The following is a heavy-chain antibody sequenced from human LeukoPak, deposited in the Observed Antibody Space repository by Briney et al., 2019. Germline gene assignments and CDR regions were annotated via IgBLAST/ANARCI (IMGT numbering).Heavy chain of an antibody. CDR2: IYHSGST. V-gene: IGHV4-30-2*05. D-gene: IGHD3-22*01. J-gene: IGHJ5*02. Sequence: SETLSLTCTVSGGSISSGGYYWSWIRQPPGKGLEWIGYIYHSGSTYYNPSLKSRVTISVDTSKNQFSLKLSSVTAADTAVYYCARVGIKYYYDSSGYSSDWFDPWGQGTLVTVSS. CDR1: GGSISSGGYY. CDR3: ARVGIKYYYDSSGYSSDWFDP.